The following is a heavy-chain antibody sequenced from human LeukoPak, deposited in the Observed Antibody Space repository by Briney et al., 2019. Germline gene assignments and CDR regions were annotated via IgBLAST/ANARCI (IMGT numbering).Heavy chain of an antibody. CDR2: IYYTGST. CDR1: GGSISPYY. V-gene: IGHV4-59*01. CDR3: ARGFTVGALRPLDY. J-gene: IGHJ4*02. D-gene: IGHD1-26*01. Sequence: PSETLSLTCTVSGGSISPYYWSWIRQPPGRGLEWIGYIYYTGSTDYNPSLKSRVTISLDTSKHQFSLRLTSVTAADTAVYYCARGFTVGALRPLDYWGQGTLVTVSS.